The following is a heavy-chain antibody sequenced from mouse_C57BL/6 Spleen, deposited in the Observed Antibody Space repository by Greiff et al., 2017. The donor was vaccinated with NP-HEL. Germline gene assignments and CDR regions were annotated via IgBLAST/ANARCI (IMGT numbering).Heavy chain of an antibody. CDR3: ARGDDGYYPFDY. V-gene: IGHV3-6*01. Sequence: ESGPGLVKPSQSLSLTCSVTGYSITSGYYWNWIRQFPGNKLEWMGYISYDGSNNYNPSLKNRISITRDTSKNQFFLKLNSVTTEDTATYYCARGDDGYYPFDYWGQGTTLTVSS. CDR2: ISYDGSN. D-gene: IGHD2-3*01. CDR1: GYSITSGYY. J-gene: IGHJ2*01.